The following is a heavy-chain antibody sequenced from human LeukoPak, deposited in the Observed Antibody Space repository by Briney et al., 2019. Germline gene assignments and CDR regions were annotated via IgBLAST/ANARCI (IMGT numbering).Heavy chain of an antibody. V-gene: IGHV3-48*04. J-gene: IGHJ4*02. CDR3: ARLKIAGLLGFDY. CDR1: GFTFCSYT. D-gene: IGHD6-13*01. CDR2: IGTSSTTI. Sequence: PGGSLRLSCAASGFTFCSYTMNWVRQPPGKGLEWVSNIGTSSTTIYYADSVKGRFTISRNNAKNSLYLQMNSLRAEDTAVYYCARLKIAGLLGFDYWGQGTLVTVSS.